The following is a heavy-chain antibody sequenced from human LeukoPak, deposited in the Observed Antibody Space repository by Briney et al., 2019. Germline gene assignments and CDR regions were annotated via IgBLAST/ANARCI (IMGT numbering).Heavy chain of an antibody. CDR2: INPNSGGT. Sequence: ASVKVSCKASGYTFTGYYMHWVRQAPGQGLEWIGWINPNSGGTNYAQKFQGRVTMTRDTSISTAYMELSRLRSDDTAIYYCAIFGYCSGGNCRYFDYWGQGTLVTVSS. CDR1: GYTFTGYY. D-gene: IGHD2-15*01. CDR3: AIFGYCSGGNCRYFDY. J-gene: IGHJ4*02. V-gene: IGHV1-2*02.